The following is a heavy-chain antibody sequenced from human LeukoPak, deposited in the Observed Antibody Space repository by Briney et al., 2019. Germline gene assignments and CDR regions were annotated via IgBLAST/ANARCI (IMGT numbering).Heavy chain of an antibody. CDR3: ARRRDSGSLQHFDY. D-gene: IGHD1-26*01. V-gene: IGHV3-21*01. J-gene: IGHJ4*02. CDR1: GFTFSSYS. Sequence: GGSLRLSCAASGFTFSSYSMNWVRQAPGKGLEWVSSISSSSSYIYYGDSVKGRFTISRDNAKNSLYLQMNSLRVEDTAVYYCARRRDSGSLQHFDYWGQGTLVTVSS. CDR2: ISSSSSYI.